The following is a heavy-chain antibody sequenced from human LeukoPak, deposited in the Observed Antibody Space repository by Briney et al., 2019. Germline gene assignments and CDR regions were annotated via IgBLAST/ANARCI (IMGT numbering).Heavy chain of an antibody. CDR2: IPSDGSKT. J-gene: IGHJ6*02. CDR1: GFSFSNYG. V-gene: IGHV3-30*02. D-gene: IGHD2-15*01. CDR3: AKRYCKSATCRSDMDA. Sequence: GGSLRLSCAASGFSFSNYGMHWVRQAPGKGLEWVALIPSDGSKTYSADSVKGRFTISRDNPRNTLYLQMNRLRPEDTAVYYCAKRYCKSATCRSDMDAWGQGTTVTVSS.